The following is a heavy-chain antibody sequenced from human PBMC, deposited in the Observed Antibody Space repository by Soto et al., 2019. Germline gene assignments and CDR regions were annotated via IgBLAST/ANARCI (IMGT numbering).Heavy chain of an antibody. CDR2: ISSSSSYI. CDR1: GFTFSSYS. J-gene: IGHJ5*02. Sequence: SGFTFSSYSMNWVRQAPGKGLEWVSSISSSSSYIYYADSVKGRFTISRQIQEPVLPQLNSVTPEDTAVYYCVRVTFERLVHWFDPWGQGTLVTVSS. V-gene: IGHV3-21*01. CDR3: VRVTFERLVHWFDP. D-gene: IGHD6-13*01.